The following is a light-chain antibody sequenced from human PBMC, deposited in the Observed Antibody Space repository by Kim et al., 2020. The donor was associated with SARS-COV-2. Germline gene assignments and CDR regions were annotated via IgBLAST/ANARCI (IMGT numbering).Light chain of an antibody. V-gene: IGKV3-15*01. CDR1: QSVSRN. J-gene: IGKJ5*01. CDR3: QQYNNWNT. CDR2: GTS. Sequence: SVSQGERVTPSCRASQSVSRNLAWHQQKPGQAPRLLIYGTSMRATGVPDRFSGSGSGTEFTLTISSLQSEDVAVYYCQQYNNWNTFGQGTRLEIK.